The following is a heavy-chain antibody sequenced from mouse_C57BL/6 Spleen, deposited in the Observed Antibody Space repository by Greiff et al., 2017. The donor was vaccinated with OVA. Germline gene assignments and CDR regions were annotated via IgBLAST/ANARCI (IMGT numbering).Heavy chain of an antibody. CDR1: GYTFTDYN. Sequence: EVQLQQSGPELVKPGASVKIPCKASGYTFTDYNMDWVKQSHGKSLEWIGDINPNNGGPIYNQKFKGKATLTVDKSSSTAYMELRSLTSEDTAVYYCARCSSGPWLAYWGQGTLVTVSA. CDR3: ARCSSGPWLAY. D-gene: IGHD3-2*02. V-gene: IGHV1-18*01. CDR2: INPNNGGP. J-gene: IGHJ3*01.